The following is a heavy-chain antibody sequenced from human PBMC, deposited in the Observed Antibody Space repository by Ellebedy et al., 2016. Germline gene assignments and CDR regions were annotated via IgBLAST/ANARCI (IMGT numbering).Heavy chain of an antibody. Sequence: ASVKVSCXASGYTFTSYGISWVRQAPGQGLEWMGWISAYNGNTNYAQKLQGRVTMTTDTSTSTAYMELSSLRSEDTAVYYCATAGFGYDSSYYFDYWGQGTLVTVSS. D-gene: IGHD3-22*01. J-gene: IGHJ4*02. V-gene: IGHV1-18*01. CDR1: GYTFTSYG. CDR2: ISAYNGNT. CDR3: ATAGFGYDSSYYFDY.